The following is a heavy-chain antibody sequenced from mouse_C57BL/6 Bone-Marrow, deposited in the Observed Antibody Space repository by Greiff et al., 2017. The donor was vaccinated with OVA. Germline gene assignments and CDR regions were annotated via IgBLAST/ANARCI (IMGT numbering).Heavy chain of an antibody. Sequence: VQLQQSGPELVKPGASVKISCKASGYTFTDYYMNWVKQSHGKSLEWIGDINPNNGGTSYNQKFKGKATLTVDKSSSTAYMELRSLTSEDSAVYYCARSELLHYFDYWGQGTTLTVSS. V-gene: IGHV1-26*01. CDR2: INPNNGGT. J-gene: IGHJ2*01. CDR3: ARSELLHYFDY. D-gene: IGHD2-12*01. CDR1: GYTFTDYY.